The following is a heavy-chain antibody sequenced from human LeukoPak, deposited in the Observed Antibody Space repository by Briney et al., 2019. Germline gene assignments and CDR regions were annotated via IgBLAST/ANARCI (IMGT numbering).Heavy chain of an antibody. J-gene: IGHJ4*02. CDR2: INHSGST. CDR1: GGSFSGYY. D-gene: IGHD1-1*01. V-gene: IGHV4-34*01. CDR3: ARDRYPIDY. Sequence: SETLSLTCAVYGGSFSGYYWSWIRQPPGKGLEWIGEINHSGSTNYNPSLKSRVTISVDTSKNQFSLKLSSVTAADTAVYYCARDRYPIDYWGQGTLVTVSS.